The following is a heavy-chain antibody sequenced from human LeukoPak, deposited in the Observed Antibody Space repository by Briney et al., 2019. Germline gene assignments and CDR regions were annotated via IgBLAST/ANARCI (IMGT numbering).Heavy chain of an antibody. CDR1: GGSISSSSYY. J-gene: IGHJ4*02. CDR2: IYYSGST. V-gene: IGHV4-39*01. D-gene: IGHD2-2*01. Sequence: PSETLSLTCTVSGGSISSSSYYWRWIRQPPGKGLEWIGSIYYSGSTYYNPSLKSRVTISVDTSKNQFSLKLSSVTAADTAVYYCARTNQPFDYWGQGTLVTVSS. CDR3: ARTNQPFDY.